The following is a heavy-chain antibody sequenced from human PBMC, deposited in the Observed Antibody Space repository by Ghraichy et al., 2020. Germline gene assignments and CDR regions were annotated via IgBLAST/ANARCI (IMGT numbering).Heavy chain of an antibody. D-gene: IGHD3-3*01. Sequence: GGSLRLSCAASGFTFSSYAMSWVRQAPGKGLEWVSAISGSGGSTYYADSVKGRFTISRDNSKNTLYLQMNSLRAEDTAVYYCAKRFAIFGVATHYFDYWGQGTLVTVSS. J-gene: IGHJ4*02. V-gene: IGHV3-23*01. CDR1: GFTFSSYA. CDR3: AKRFAIFGVATHYFDY. CDR2: ISGSGGST.